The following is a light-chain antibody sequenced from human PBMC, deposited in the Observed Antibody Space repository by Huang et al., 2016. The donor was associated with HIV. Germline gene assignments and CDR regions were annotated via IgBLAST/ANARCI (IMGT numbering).Light chain of an antibody. J-gene: IGKJ3*01. V-gene: IGKV1-33*01. Sequence: DIQMTQSPSSLSASVGDSVTITCQASQDISNYLNWYQQKPGKAPKLLIYDTSNLETGVSSRFSGSGSGTDFTFTISSLQPEDIATYYCQQCDNLPFTFGPGTKLDI. CDR2: DTS. CDR1: QDISNY. CDR3: QQCDNLPFT.